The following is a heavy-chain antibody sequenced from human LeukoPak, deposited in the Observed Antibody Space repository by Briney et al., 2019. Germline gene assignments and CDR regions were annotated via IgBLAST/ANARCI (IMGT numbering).Heavy chain of an antibody. D-gene: IGHD1-14*01. V-gene: IGHV4-34*01. Sequence: SETLSLTCAVYGGSFSGYYWSWIRQPPGKELEWIGEINHSGSTSYNPSLKSRVTISVDTSKNQFSLKLSSVTAADTAVYYCARLRYQRDYWGQGTLVTVSS. CDR2: INHSGST. CDR3: ARLRYQRDY. CDR1: GGSFSGYY. J-gene: IGHJ4*02.